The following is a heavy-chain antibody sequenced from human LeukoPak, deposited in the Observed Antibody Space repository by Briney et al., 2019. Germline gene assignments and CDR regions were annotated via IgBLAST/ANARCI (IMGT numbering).Heavy chain of an antibody. J-gene: IGHJ4*02. CDR1: GFSFSSFE. CDR3: ARENSGGSAFDY. V-gene: IGHV3-48*03. D-gene: IGHD3-16*01. CDR2: ISSSGSTI. Sequence: GGSLRLSCAASGFSFSSFEMNWVRQAPREGLEWVSYISSSGSTINYAESVKGRFTLSRDNAKNSLYLQMNTLRADDTAVYYCARENSGGSAFDYWGQGTLVTVYS.